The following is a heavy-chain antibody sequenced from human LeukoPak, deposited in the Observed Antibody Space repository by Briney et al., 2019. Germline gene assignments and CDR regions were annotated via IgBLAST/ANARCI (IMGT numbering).Heavy chain of an antibody. CDR2: INPNSGGT. J-gene: IGHJ6*03. V-gene: IGHV1-2*02. CDR3: ARDVEYSSGWYNYYYYMDV. D-gene: IGHD6-19*01. Sequence: APVKVSCRASGYTFTGYYMHWVRQAPGQGLEWMGWINPNSGGTNYAQKFQGRVTMTRDTSISTAYMELSRLRSDDTAVYYCARDVEYSSGWYNYYYYMDVWGKGTTVTVSS. CDR1: GYTFTGYY.